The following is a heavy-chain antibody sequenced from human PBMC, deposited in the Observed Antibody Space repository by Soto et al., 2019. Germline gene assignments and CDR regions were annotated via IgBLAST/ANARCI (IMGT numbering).Heavy chain of an antibody. V-gene: IGHV3-23*01. CDR3: AKSITMIVVVIKGPFDY. Sequence: PGGSLRLSCAASGFTFSSYAMSWVRQAPGKGLEWVSAISGSGGSTYYADSVKGRFTISRDNSKNTLYLQMNSLRAEDAAVYYCAKSITMIVVVIKGPFDYWGQGTLVTVSS. CDR2: ISGSGGST. J-gene: IGHJ4*02. D-gene: IGHD3-22*01. CDR1: GFTFSSYA.